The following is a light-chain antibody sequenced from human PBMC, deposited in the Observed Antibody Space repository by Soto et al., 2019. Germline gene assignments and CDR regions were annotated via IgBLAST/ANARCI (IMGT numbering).Light chain of an antibody. CDR3: QHYNNWTFP. CDR1: QSVSSN. Sequence: EIVMTQSPATLSVSPGERATLSCRASQSVSSNLAWYQQKPGQAPRLLIYGASTRATGFPARFSGSGSGTEFTLTISSLQSEDFAVYYCQHYNNWTFPVGGGTKV. J-gene: IGKJ4*01. V-gene: IGKV3-15*01. CDR2: GAS.